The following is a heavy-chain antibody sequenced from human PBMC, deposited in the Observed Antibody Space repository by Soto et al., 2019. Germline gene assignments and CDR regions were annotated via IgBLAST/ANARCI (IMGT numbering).Heavy chain of an antibody. CDR2: ISSSSSTI. V-gene: IGHV3-48*01. CDR1: GFTFSSYS. J-gene: IGHJ4*02. D-gene: IGHD3-22*01. CDR3: AREVAPYDRSGFFEY. Sequence: TGGSLRLSCAASGFTFSSYSMNWVRQAPGKGLEWVSYISSSSSTIYYADSVKGRFTISRDNSKNTLYLQMHSLRADDTAVYYCAREVAPYDRSGFFEYWGQGA.